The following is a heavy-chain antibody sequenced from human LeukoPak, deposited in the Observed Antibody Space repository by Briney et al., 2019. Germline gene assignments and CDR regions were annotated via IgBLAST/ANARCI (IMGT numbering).Heavy chain of an antibody. CDR2: ISSSSSYI. CDR1: GFTFSSYS. V-gene: IGHV3-21*01. J-gene: IGHJ6*03. Sequence: PGGSLRLSCAASGFTFSSYSMNWVRQAPGKGLEWVSSISSSSSYIYYADPVKGRFTISRDNAKNSLYLQMNSLSAEDTAVYYCARDLKGRYDILTGYYPDYYYMDVWGKGTTVTVSS. CDR3: ARDLKGRYDILTGYYPDYYYMDV. D-gene: IGHD3-9*01.